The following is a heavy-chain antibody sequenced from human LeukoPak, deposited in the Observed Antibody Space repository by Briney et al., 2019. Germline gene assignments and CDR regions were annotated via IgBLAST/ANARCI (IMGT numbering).Heavy chain of an antibody. CDR1: GGSFSGYY. CDR3: ARSPVVYDYVWGSYRYRFYFDY. Sequence: SETLSLTCAVYGGSFSGYYWSWIRQPPGKGLEWIGEINHSGSTNYNPSLKSRVTTSVDTSKNQFSLKLSSVTAADTAVYYCARSPVVYDYVWGSYRYRFYFDYWGQGTLVAVSS. V-gene: IGHV4-34*01. J-gene: IGHJ4*02. D-gene: IGHD3-16*02. CDR2: INHSGST.